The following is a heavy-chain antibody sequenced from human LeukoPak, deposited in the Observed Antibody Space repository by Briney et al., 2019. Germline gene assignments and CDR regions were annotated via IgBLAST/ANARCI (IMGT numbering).Heavy chain of an antibody. CDR2: IYPGDSDT. Sequence: KHGESLKISCEGSGYTFTKYWIGWVRQMPGKGLEWMGIIYPGDSDTRYSPSFQGQVTISADKSISTAYLQWSSLKASDTAMYYCARRLGGPAAISPWGAYYYYGMDVWGQGTTVTVSS. J-gene: IGHJ6*02. CDR3: ARRLGGPAAISPWGAYYYYGMDV. V-gene: IGHV5-51*01. D-gene: IGHD2-2*01. CDR1: GYTFTKYW.